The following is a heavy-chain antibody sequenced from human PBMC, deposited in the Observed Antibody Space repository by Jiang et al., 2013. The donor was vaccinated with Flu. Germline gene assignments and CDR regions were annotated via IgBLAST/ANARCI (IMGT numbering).Heavy chain of an antibody. Sequence: ASGGTFSSYAISWVRQAPGQGLEWMGGIIPIFGTANYAQKFQGRVTITADESTSTAYMELSSLRSEDTAVYYCARDPAQYDSSGYGTPAFDYWGQGTLVTVSS. CDR3: ARDPAQYDSSGYGTPAFDY. V-gene: IGHV1-69*01. J-gene: IGHJ4*02. D-gene: IGHD3-22*01. CDR2: IIPIFGTA. CDR1: GGTFSSYA.